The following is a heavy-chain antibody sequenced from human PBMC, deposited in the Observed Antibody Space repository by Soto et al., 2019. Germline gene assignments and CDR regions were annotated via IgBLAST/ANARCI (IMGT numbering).Heavy chain of an antibody. CDR2: ISYDSSNK. J-gene: IGHJ4*02. Sequence: VQLLESGGGLIQPGGSLRLSCAASGFTFSYGIHWLRQAPGKGLEWVAYISYDSSNKFYGDSVKGRFTISRDNSKNTQFLQMNGLRAEDPAVYYCAKLVIGDCSGNTCDDYWGQGTLVAVSS. D-gene: IGHD2-15*01. V-gene: IGHV3-30*18. CDR3: AKLVIGDCSGNTCDDY. CDR1: GFTFSYG.